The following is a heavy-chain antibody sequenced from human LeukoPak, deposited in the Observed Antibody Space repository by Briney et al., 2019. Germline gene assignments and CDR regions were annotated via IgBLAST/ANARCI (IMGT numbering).Heavy chain of an antibody. Sequence: ASVKVSCKVSGYTLTELSMHWVRQAPGKGLEWMGGFDPEDGETIYAQKFQGRVTMTEDTSTDTAYMELSSLRSEDTAVYYCATAPGWLLPFDYWGQGTLVTVSS. V-gene: IGHV1-24*01. CDR2: FDPEDGET. CDR3: ATAPGWLLPFDY. D-gene: IGHD2-15*01. CDR1: GYTLTELS. J-gene: IGHJ4*02.